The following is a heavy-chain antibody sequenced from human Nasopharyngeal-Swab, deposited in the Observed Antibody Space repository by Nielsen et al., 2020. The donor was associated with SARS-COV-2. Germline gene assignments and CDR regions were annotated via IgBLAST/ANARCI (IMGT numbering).Heavy chain of an antibody. CDR3: AREEVVATYWRAFDI. Sequence: VRQAPGKGLEWVSYISSSSSNIYYADSVKGRFTISRDNYKNTLHLQMNSLRAEDTAVYYCAREEVVATYWRAFDIWGQGTMVTVSS. D-gene: IGHD5-12*01. J-gene: IGHJ3*02. V-gene: IGHV3-48*01. CDR2: ISSSSSNI.